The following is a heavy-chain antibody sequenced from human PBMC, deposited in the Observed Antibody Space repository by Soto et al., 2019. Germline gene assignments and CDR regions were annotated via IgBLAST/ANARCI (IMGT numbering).Heavy chain of an antibody. V-gene: IGHV4-30-2*01. CDR2: IYHSGST. J-gene: IGHJ5*02. CDR1: GGSISSGGYS. CDR3: ARYFGWFDP. D-gene: IGHD3-9*01. Sequence: SETLSLTCGVSGGSISSGGYSWSWIRQPPGKGLEWIGYIYHSGSTYYNPSLKSRVTISVDRSKNQFSLKLSSVTAADTAVYYCARYFGWFDPWGQGTLVTVSS.